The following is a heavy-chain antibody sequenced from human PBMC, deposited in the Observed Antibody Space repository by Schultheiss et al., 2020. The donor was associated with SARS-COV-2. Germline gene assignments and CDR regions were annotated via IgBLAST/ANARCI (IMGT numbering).Heavy chain of an antibody. CDR3: ARDLGSMVRGNEAFDI. CDR2: INPSGGST. V-gene: IGHV1-46*01. CDR1: GYTFTGYY. J-gene: IGHJ3*02. Sequence: GGSLRLSCKASGYTFTGYYMHWVRQAPGQGLEWMGIINPSGGSTSYAQKFQGRVTITADESTSTAYMELSSLRSEDTAVYYCARDLGSMVRGNEAFDIWGQGTMVTVSS. D-gene: IGHD3-10*01.